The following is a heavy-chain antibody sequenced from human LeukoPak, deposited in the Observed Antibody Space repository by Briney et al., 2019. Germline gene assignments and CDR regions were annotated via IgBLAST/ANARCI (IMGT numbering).Heavy chain of an antibody. CDR1: GYTFTSYY. Sequence: SVKVSCKASGYTFTSYYMHWVRQAPGQGLEWMGGIIPIFGTANYAQKFQGRVTITTDESTSTAYMELSSLRSEDTAVYYCARDSSGSYYNWFDPWGQGTLVTVSS. J-gene: IGHJ5*02. CDR2: IIPIFGTA. V-gene: IGHV1-69*05. CDR3: ARDSSGSYYNWFDP. D-gene: IGHD1-26*01.